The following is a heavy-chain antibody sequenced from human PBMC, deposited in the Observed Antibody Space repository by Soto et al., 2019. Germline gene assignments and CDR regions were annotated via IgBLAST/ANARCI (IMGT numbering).Heavy chain of an antibody. V-gene: IGHV4-59*01. D-gene: IGHD3-10*01. CDR3: ARAPYGSGTKPYYFDY. CDR1: GGSISSYY. J-gene: IGHJ4*02. Sequence: XETLSLTCTVSGGSISSYYWSWIRQPPGKGLEWIGFIYNSGSTNYNPSLKSRVTISMDTSRNQFSLILSSVTAADTAVYYCARAPYGSGTKPYYFDYWGQGTLVTVSS. CDR2: IYNSGST.